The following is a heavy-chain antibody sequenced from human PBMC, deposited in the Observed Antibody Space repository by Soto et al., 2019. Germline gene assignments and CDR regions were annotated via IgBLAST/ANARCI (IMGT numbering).Heavy chain of an antibody. J-gene: IGHJ5*02. CDR1: GGSISSGDYY. Sequence: QVQLQESGPGLVKPSQTLSLTCIVSGGSISSGDYYWSWIRQPPGKGLEWIGYIYHTGITFYNPSLKSRITISADTSKNQVSPKMRAVTAADTAVYYWATYVVETGIGMGWFDPWGQGTPVTVSS. D-gene: IGHD2-21*02. V-gene: IGHV4-30-4*01. CDR2: IYHTGIT. CDR3: ATYVVETGIGMGWFDP.